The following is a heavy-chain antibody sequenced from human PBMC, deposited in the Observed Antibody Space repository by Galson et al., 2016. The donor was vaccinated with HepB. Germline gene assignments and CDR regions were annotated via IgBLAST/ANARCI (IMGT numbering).Heavy chain of an antibody. D-gene: IGHD1-1*01. V-gene: IGHV4-4*02. J-gene: IGHJ4*02. CDR3: ARASPPNTNSWTSDFDY. CDR2: IYHTGTT. CDR1: GDSIRSINW. Sequence: SETLSLTCAVSGDSIRSINWWTWVRQPPGKGLEWIGEIYHTGTTNYNPSLKSRVTISVDKSKNQFSLKVNSVTAADTAVYYCARASPPNTNSWTSDFDYWGQGTLVTVSS.